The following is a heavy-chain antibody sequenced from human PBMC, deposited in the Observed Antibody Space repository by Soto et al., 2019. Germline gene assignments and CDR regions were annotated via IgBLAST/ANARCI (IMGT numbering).Heavy chain of an antibody. Sequence: KTSETLSLTCSVTGASVSSHSWSWIRQSPGKGLEWIGYIHYSGGTNYTPSLRSRVTISVETSKNQLSLNLTSLTAADTAVYYCARGGTSGSAVYNWFDPWGQGTPVTVSS. J-gene: IGHJ5*02. CDR3: ARGGTSGSAVYNWFDP. D-gene: IGHD3-10*01. CDR1: GASVSSHS. CDR2: IHYSGGT. V-gene: IGHV4-59*02.